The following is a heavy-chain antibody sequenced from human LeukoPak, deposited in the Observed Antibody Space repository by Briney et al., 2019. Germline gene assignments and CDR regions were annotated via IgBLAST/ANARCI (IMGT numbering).Heavy chain of an antibody. CDR2: ISGSGGST. J-gene: IGHJ6*02. Sequence: GGSLRLSCAASGFTFSSHWMTWVRQAPGKGLEWVSAISGSGGSTYYADSVKGRFTISRDNSKNTLYLQMNSLRAEDTAVYYRAKGWYDFWSGDYYYYGMDVWGQGTTVTVSS. V-gene: IGHV3-23*01. CDR3: AKGWYDFWSGDYYYYGMDV. D-gene: IGHD3-3*01. CDR1: GFTFSSHW.